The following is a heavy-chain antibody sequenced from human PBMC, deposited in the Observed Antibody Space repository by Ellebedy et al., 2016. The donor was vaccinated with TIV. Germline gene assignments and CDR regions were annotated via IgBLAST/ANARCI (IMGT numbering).Heavy chain of an antibody. Sequence: GGSLRLXCAASGFTFSSYALSWVRQAPGKGLEWVSTLSSSGGTTYFADSVKGRFTISRDNSKNTLYLQMNTLRAEDTAVYYCAKSYDILTATTPSLDVWGQGTTVTVSS. CDR3: AKSYDILTATTPSLDV. D-gene: IGHD3-9*01. CDR2: LSSSGGTT. V-gene: IGHV3-23*01. CDR1: GFTFSSYA. J-gene: IGHJ6*02.